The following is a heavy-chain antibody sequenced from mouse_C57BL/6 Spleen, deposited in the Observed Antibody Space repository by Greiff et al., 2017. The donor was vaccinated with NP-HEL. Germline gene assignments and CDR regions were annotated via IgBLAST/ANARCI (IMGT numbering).Heavy chain of an antibody. CDR2: ISSGSSTI. V-gene: IGHV5-17*01. J-gene: IGHJ4*01. CDR1: GFTFSDYG. D-gene: IGHD3-1*01. CDR3: ARSGLQGYAMDY. Sequence: EVQGVESGGGLVKPGGSLKLSCAASGFTFSDYGMHWVRQAPEQGLEWVAYISSGSSTIYYADTVKGRFTIPRDNAKNTLFLQMTSLRSEDTAMYYCARSGLQGYAMDYWGQGTSVTVSS.